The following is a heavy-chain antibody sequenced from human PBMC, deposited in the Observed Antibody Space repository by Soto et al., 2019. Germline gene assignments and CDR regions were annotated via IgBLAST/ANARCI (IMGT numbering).Heavy chain of an antibody. CDR1: GDSVSSGIYY. Sequence: QVQLQESGPGLLKPSQTLSLTCTVSGDSVSSGIYYWSWIRQPPGKGLEWIGYIYYSGSTYYNPSLNIRLSMSLDKSANQFSLKVSSVTAADTAMYYCATESSGSSPLHFDYWGQGTLVTVSS. J-gene: IGHJ4*02. CDR3: ATESSGSSPLHFDY. V-gene: IGHV4-30-4*01. CDR2: IYYSGST. D-gene: IGHD3-22*01.